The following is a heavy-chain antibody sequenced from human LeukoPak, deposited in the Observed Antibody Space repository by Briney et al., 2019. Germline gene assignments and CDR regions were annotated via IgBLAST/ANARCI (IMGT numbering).Heavy chain of an antibody. V-gene: IGHV4-61*02. CDR1: GGSISSGGYY. J-gene: IGHJ3*02. Sequence: SETLSLTCTVSGGSISSGGYYWSWIRQPPGKGLEWIGRIYTSGSTNYNPSLKSRVTMSVDTSKNQFSLKLSSVTAADTAVYYCARAIVREDYYDSSGYYLNDAFDIWGQGTMVTVSS. D-gene: IGHD3-22*01. CDR2: IYTSGST. CDR3: ARAIVREDYYDSSGYYLNDAFDI.